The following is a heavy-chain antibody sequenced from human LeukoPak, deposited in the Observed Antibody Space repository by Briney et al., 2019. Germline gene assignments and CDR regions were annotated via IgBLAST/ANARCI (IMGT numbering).Heavy chain of an antibody. V-gene: IGHV4-34*01. CDR3: ARVPRITIFGVVIIQSVDAFDI. D-gene: IGHD3-3*01. CDR1: GGSFSGYY. CDR2: INHSGST. Sequence: KASETLSLTCAVYGGSFSGYYWSWIRQPPGKGLEWIGEINHSGSTNYNPSLKSRVTISVDTSKNQFSLKLSSVTAADTAVYYCARVPRITIFGVVIIQSVDAFDIWGQGTMVTVSS. J-gene: IGHJ3*02.